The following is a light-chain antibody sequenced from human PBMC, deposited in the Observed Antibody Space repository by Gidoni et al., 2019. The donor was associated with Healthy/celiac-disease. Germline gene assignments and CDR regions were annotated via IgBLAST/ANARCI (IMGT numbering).Light chain of an antibody. CDR1: QSISSY. CDR3: QQSYSTSWT. V-gene: IGKV1-39*01. Sequence: DIQMTQSPSSLSASVGDRVTITCRASQSISSYLNWYQQKPGKATKLLIYAASSLQSGVPSRFSGSGSGTDFTLTISSLQPEDFATYYWQQSYSTSWTFGQGTKVEIK. J-gene: IGKJ1*01. CDR2: AAS.